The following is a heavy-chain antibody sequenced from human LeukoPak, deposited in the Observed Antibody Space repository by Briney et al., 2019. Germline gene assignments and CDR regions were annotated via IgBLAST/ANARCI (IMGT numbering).Heavy chain of an antibody. CDR2: IYYSGST. CDR3: ARDYDVLTAYPPTQLFDP. Sequence: SETLSLTCTVSGGSISSYYWSWIRQPPGKGLEWIGYIYYSGSTNYNASLKSRVTISVDTSKNQFSLKLSSVTAADTAVYYCARDYDVLTAYPPTQLFDPWGQGTLVTVSS. J-gene: IGHJ5*02. CDR1: GGSISSYY. D-gene: IGHD3-9*01. V-gene: IGHV4-59*12.